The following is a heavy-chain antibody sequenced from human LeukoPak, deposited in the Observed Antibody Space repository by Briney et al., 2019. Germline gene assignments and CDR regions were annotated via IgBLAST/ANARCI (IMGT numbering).Heavy chain of an antibody. Sequence: GGSLRLSCAASGFTFSSYAMHWVRQAPGKGLEWVAVISYDGSNKYYTESVKGRFTISRDNSKNTLYLQMNSLRAEDTAVYYCAREWEGYFDYWGQGTLVTVSS. D-gene: IGHD1-26*01. CDR1: GFTFSSYA. CDR2: ISYDGSNK. J-gene: IGHJ4*02. CDR3: AREWEGYFDY. V-gene: IGHV3-30-3*01.